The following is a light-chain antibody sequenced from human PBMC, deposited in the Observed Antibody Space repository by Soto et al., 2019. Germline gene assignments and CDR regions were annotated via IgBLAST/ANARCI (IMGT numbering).Light chain of an antibody. J-gene: IGLJ3*02. CDR3: SSYTSSSTLV. V-gene: IGLV2-14*01. Sequence: SVLTQPASVSGSPGQSITISCTGTSSDVGGYNYVSWYQQHPGKAPKPMIYDVSNRPSGVSSRFSGSKSGNTASLTISGLQAEDEADYYCSSYTSSSTLVFGGGTKLTVL. CDR2: DVS. CDR1: SSDVGGYNY.